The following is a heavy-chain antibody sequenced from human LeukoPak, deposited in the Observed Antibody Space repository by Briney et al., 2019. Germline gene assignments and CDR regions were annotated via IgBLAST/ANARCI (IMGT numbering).Heavy chain of an antibody. J-gene: IGHJ4*02. CDR2: IYSGGST. V-gene: IGHV3-66*02. CDR3: ARSPAARPSSPHYFDY. Sequence: GGSLRLSCAASGFTVSSNYMSWVCQAPGKGLEWVSVIYSGGSTYYADSVKGRFTISRDNSKNTLYLQMNSLRAEDTAVYYCARSPAARPSSPHYFDYWGQGTLVTVSS. D-gene: IGHD6-6*01. CDR1: GFTVSSNY.